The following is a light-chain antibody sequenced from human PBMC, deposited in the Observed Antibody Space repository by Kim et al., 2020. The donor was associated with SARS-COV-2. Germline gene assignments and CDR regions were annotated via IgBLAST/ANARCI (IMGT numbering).Light chain of an antibody. V-gene: IGLV1-40*01. CDR3: QSYDSSLSGGV. J-gene: IGLJ3*02. Sequence: QRVPISCTGSSANIGAGYAVNWYQQLPGPATKLLIYGNSNRPSGVPDRYSGSKSGTSASLAITGLQAEDEADYYCQSYDSSLSGGVFGGGTQLTVL. CDR1: SANIGAGYA. CDR2: GNS.